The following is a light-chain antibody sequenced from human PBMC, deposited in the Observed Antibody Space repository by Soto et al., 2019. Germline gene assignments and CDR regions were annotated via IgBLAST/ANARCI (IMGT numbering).Light chain of an antibody. Sequence: DIQMTQSPSTLSGSVGDRATITCRASQTISSWLAWYQQKPGKAPKLLIYAASSLQSGVPSRFSGSGSGTDFTLPISSLQPEDFATYYCQQSYSTPSITFGQGTRLEIK. CDR3: QQSYSTPSIT. J-gene: IGKJ5*01. CDR2: AAS. CDR1: QTISSW. V-gene: IGKV1-39*01.